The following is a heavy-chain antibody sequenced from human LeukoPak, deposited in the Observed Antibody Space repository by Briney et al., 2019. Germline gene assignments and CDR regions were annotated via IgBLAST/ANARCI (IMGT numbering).Heavy chain of an antibody. Sequence: ASVKVSCKASGGTFSSYAIRWVRQAPGQGLEWMGGIIPILGTAKHAQKFQGRVTITADESTSTAYMELSSLRSEDTAVYYCAREGVNGMDVWGQGTTVTVSS. CDR3: AREGVNGMDV. V-gene: IGHV1-69*13. J-gene: IGHJ6*02. D-gene: IGHD3-10*01. CDR2: IIPILGTA. CDR1: GGTFSSYA.